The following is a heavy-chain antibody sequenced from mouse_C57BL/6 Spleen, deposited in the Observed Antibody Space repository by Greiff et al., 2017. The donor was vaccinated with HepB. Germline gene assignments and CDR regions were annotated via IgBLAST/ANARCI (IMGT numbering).Heavy chain of an antibody. J-gene: IGHJ2*01. Sequence: QVQLQQPGAELVKPGASVKLSCKASGYTFTSYWMQWVKQRPGQGLEWIGEIDPSDSYTNYNQKFKGKATFTVDTSSSTAYMQLSSLTSEDSAVYYCARGGTAQATDYWGRGTTLTVPS. V-gene: IGHV1-50*01. D-gene: IGHD3-2*02. CDR2: IDPSDSYT. CDR3: ARGGTAQATDY. CDR1: GYTFTSYW.